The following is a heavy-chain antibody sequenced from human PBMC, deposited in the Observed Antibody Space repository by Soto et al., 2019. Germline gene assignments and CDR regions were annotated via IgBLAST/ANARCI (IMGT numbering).Heavy chain of an antibody. D-gene: IGHD2-15*01. CDR1: GFFISSGNY. Sequence: SGTLYLTCAVSGFFISSGNYWGWIRKPPGKGLEWVGSIFHGGNTYYNPSLKSRVTISVDMSKNQFSLKLNSVTAADTAVYYCARARWHDAFDVWGQGTVVTVSS. V-gene: IGHV4-38-2*01. J-gene: IGHJ3*01. CDR2: IFHGGNT. CDR3: ARARWHDAFDV.